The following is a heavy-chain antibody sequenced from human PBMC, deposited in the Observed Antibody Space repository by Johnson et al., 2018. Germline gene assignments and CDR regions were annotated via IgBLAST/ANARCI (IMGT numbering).Heavy chain of an antibody. CDR1: GFTLSSYW. V-gene: IGHV3-74*01. CDR2: FNSYDSST. CDR3: ARGMAVGAFVAFDI. J-gene: IGHJ3*02. Sequence: VQLVETGGGLVQAGGSLRLSCAASGFTLSSYWMHWVRQAPGKGLVWVSRFNSYDSSTNYADSVKGRFTFSRDNAKNTLYLQINSLRAEDTAVYYCARGMAVGAFVAFDIWGQGTMVTVSS. D-gene: IGHD1-26*01.